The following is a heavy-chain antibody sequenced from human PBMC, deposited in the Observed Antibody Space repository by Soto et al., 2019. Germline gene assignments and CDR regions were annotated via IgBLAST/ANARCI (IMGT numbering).Heavy chain of an antibody. CDR2: ISSSSSTI. Sequence: GGSLRLSCAASGFTFSSYSMNWVRQAPGKGLEWVSYISSSSSTIYYADSVKGRFTISRDNAKNSLYLQMNSLRDEDTAVYYWASYSSGWLEVDYWGQGTLVTVSS. J-gene: IGHJ4*02. CDR3: ASYSSGWLEVDY. V-gene: IGHV3-48*02. CDR1: GFTFSSYS. D-gene: IGHD6-19*01.